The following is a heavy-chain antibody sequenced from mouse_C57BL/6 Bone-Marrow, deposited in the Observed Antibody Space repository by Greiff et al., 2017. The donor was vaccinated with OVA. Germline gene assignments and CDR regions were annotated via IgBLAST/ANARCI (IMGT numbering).Heavy chain of an antibody. D-gene: IGHD1-1*01. CDR2: IYPGSGST. V-gene: IGHV1-55*01. Sequence: QVQLQQPGAELVKPGASVKMSCKASGYTFTSYWITWVQQRPGQGLEWIEDIYPGSGSTNYNEKFKSKATLTVDTSTSTAYMQLSSLTSEDSAVYYCARGDYGSRTWYFDVWGTGTTVTVSS. CDR3: ARGDYGSRTWYFDV. CDR1: GYTFTSYW. J-gene: IGHJ1*03.